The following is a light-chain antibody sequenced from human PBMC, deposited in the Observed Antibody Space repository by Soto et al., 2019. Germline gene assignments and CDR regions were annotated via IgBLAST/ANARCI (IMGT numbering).Light chain of an antibody. CDR3: SSYTSSSTLPYV. Sequence: QSALTQPASVSGSPGQSITISCTGTSSDGGGYNYVSWYQQHPGKAPKLMIYDVSNRPSGVSNRFSGSKSGNTASLTISGLQAEDEADYYCSSYTSSSTLPYVFGTGTKLTVL. CDR2: DVS. V-gene: IGLV2-14*01. J-gene: IGLJ1*01. CDR1: SSDGGGYNY.